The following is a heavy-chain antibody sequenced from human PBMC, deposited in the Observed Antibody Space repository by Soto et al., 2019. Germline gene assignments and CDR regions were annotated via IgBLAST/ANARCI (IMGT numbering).Heavy chain of an antibody. CDR3: ARDESLGELSCGMDV. V-gene: IGHV1-18*01. D-gene: IGHD3-16*02. J-gene: IGHJ6*02. CDR1: GYTFTRYG. Sequence: GASVKVSGKASGYTFTRYGISWVRLAPGQGLEWMGWISAYNGNTNYAHKLQGRVTMTTDTSTSTAYMELRSLRSDDTAVYYCARDESLGELSCGMDVWGQGTTVTVSS. CDR2: ISAYNGNT.